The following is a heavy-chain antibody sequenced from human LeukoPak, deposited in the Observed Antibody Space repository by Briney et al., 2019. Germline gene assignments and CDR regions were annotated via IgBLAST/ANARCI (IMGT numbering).Heavy chain of an antibody. CDR1: GFTVSNNS. V-gene: IGHV3-53*01. CDR2: IYSGGST. Sequence: PGGSLRLSCAVSGFTVSNNSMSWVRQAPGRGLEYVSIIYSGGSTYYADSVKGRFTISRDASKNTVYLQMNSLRAEDTAVYYCASYPASSNFWGQGTLVTVSS. CDR3: ASYPASSNF. J-gene: IGHJ4*02.